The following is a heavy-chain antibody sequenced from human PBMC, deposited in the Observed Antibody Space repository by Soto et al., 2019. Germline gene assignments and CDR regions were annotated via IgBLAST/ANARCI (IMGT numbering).Heavy chain of an antibody. CDR1: GFTFSSYA. V-gene: IGHV3-30-3*01. J-gene: IGHJ4*02. CDR2: ISYDGSNK. D-gene: IGHD3-3*01. Sequence: GGSLRLSCAASGFTFSSYAMHWVRQAPGKGLEWVAVISYDGSNKYYADSVKGRFTISRDNSKNTLYLQMNSLRAEDTAVYYCARGFLEWLLSSLHFDYWGQGTLVTVSS. CDR3: ARGFLEWLLSSLHFDY.